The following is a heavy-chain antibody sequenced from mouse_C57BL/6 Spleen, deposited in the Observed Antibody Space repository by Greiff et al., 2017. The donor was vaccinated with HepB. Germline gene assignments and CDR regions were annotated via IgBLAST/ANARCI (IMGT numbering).Heavy chain of an antibody. Sequence: VQLQESGAELVRPGASVKLSCKASGYTFTDYYINWVKQRPGQGLEWIARIYPGSGNTYYNEKFKGKATLTAEKSSSTAYMQLSSLTSEDSAVYFCAREEGRYDDAMDYWGQGTSVTVSS. CDR3: AREEGRYDDAMDY. CDR1: GYTFTDYY. J-gene: IGHJ4*01. V-gene: IGHV1-76*01. D-gene: IGHD2-12*01. CDR2: IYPGSGNT.